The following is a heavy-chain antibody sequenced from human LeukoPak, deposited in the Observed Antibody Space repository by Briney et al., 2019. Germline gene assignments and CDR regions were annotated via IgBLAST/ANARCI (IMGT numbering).Heavy chain of an antibody. Sequence: PSETLSLTCTVSGGSISSGGYYWSWIRQHPGKGLEWIGYIYYSGSTYYNPSLKSRVTISVDTSKNQFSLKLSSVTAADTAVYYCARGLVDNWNYSGLDYWGQGTLVTVSS. D-gene: IGHD1-7*01. CDR2: IYYSGST. CDR3: ARGLVDNWNYSGLDY. CDR1: GGSISSGGYY. J-gene: IGHJ4*02. V-gene: IGHV4-31*03.